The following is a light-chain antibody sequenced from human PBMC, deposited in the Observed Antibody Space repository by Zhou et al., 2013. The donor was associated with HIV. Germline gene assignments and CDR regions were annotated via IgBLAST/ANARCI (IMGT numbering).Light chain of an antibody. J-gene: IGKJ1*01. CDR1: QSVSSNY. CDR3: QQYKNWPPVT. Sequence: EIVLTQSPGTLSLSPGERATLSCRASQSVSSNYLAWYQQKPGQAPRLLIYGASSRATGIPDRFSGSGSGTDFTLTISRLEPEDFAVYYCQQYKNWPPVTFGQGTKVEIK. V-gene: IGKV3-20*01. CDR2: GAS.